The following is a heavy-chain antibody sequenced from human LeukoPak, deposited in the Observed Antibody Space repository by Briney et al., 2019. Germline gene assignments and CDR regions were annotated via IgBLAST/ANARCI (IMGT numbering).Heavy chain of an antibody. D-gene: IGHD2-21*01. Sequence: PGGSLRLSCAASGFTFSTYWMHWVCQAPGKGLVWVSRIKSDGSSTTYADSVKGRFTISRDNAENTLYLQMNSLRPEDTAVYYCARGAYCGGDCPLPNSLYWGQGALLTVSS. CDR2: IKSDGSST. J-gene: IGHJ4*02. V-gene: IGHV3-74*01. CDR3: ARGAYCGGDCPLPNSLY. CDR1: GFTFSTYW.